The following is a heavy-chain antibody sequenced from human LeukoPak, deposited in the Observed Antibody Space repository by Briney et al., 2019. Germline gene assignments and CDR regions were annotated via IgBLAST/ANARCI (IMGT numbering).Heavy chain of an antibody. CDR1: GYTLTELS. Sequence: GATVKISCKVSGYTLTELSMHWVRQAPGKGLEWMGGFDPENGETIYAQKFQGRVTMTEDTSTDTAYMELSSLRSEDTAVYYCATVLGYCDSSAFVPGFDYWGQGTLVTVSS. CDR3: ATVLGYCDSSAFVPGFDY. V-gene: IGHV1-24*01. D-gene: IGHD3-22*01. CDR2: FDPENGET. J-gene: IGHJ4*02.